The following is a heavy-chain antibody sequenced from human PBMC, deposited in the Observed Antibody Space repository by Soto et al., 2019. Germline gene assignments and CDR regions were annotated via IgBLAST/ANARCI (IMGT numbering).Heavy chain of an antibody. CDR2: INHSGST. J-gene: IGHJ6*02. V-gene: IGHV4-34*01. Sequence: SETLSLTCAVCGGSFSGYYWSWIRQPPGKGLEWIGEINHSGSTNYNPSLKSRVTISVDTSKNQFSLKLSSVTAADTAVYYCARNLRASLYYGMDVWGQGTTVTVSS. CDR3: ARNLRASLYYGMDV. CDR1: GGSFSGYY. D-gene: IGHD4-17*01.